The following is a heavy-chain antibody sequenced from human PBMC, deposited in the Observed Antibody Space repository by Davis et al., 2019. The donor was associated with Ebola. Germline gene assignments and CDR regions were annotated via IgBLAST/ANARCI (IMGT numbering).Heavy chain of an antibody. D-gene: IGHD6-6*01. J-gene: IGHJ4*02. CDR2: ISLRGDGT. V-gene: IGHV3-23*01. CDR3: ARVQSYTTSFDY. Sequence: GGSLRLSCAASGFNINEYVMNWVRLAPGKGLQWVSGISLRGDGTYYADSVKGRFTVSTDKSKNTLFLQMNSLGVEDTAIYYCARVQSYTTSFDYRGQGALVTVSS. CDR1: GFNINEYV.